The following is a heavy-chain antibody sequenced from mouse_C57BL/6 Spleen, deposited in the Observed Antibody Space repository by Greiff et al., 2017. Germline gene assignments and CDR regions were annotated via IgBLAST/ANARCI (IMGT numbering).Heavy chain of an antibody. CDR2: IYPSDSET. D-gene: IGHD2-5*01. V-gene: IGHV1-61*01. J-gene: IGHJ3*01. CDR3: ARTYYSNYAFAY. CDR1: GYTFTSYW. Sequence: VQLQQPGAELVRPGSSVKLSCKASGYTFTSYWMAWVKQRPGQGLEWIGNIYPSDSETHYNQKFKDKATLTVDKSSSTAYMQLSSLTSEDSAVYYCARTYYSNYAFAYWGQGTLVTVSA.